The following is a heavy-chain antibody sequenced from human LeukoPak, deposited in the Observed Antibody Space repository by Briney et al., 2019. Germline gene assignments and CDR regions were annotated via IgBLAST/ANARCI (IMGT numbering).Heavy chain of an antibody. D-gene: IGHD5-18*01. CDR2: INPNSGRT. CDR1: GYTFTGYY. J-gene: IGHJ4*02. V-gene: IGHV1-2*02. CDR3: AEDRDTAMALDY. Sequence: GASVKVSCKASGYTFTGYYMHWVRQAPGQGLEWMGWINPNSGRTNYAQKFQGRVTMTRDTSISTAYMELSRLRSDDTAVYYCAEDRDTAMALDYWGQGTLVTVSS.